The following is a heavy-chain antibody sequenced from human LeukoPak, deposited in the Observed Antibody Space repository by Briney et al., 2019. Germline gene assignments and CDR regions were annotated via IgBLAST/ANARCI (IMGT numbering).Heavy chain of an antibody. Sequence: GGSLRLSCAASGFTFSSYAMSWVRQAPGKGLEWVANIKYDGSEKYYVDSVKGRFTISRDNAKNSLYLQMNSLRAEDTALYYCAKGVRFPADTAIVLDYWGQGTLVTVSS. J-gene: IGHJ4*02. D-gene: IGHD5-18*01. CDR2: IKYDGSEK. CDR3: AKGVRFPADTAIVLDY. CDR1: GFTFSSYA. V-gene: IGHV3-7*03.